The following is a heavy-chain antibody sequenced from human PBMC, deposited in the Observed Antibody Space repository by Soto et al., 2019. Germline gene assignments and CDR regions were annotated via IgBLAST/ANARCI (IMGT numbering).Heavy chain of an antibody. D-gene: IGHD3-10*01. CDR3: ARSGSRGHLRVWFEP. CDR2: IYYNGRT. J-gene: IGHJ5*02. Sequence: QMQLQESRPGLVKPSETLSLTCSVSGGSINNTNYSWVWIRQPPGTRLEWLGMIYYNGRTYYSESLKSRVTISVDPSKNQLSLKVASVPAADRAVYYRARSGSRGHLRVWFEPWGHGSLVTVSS. V-gene: IGHV4-39*01. CDR1: GGSINNTNYS.